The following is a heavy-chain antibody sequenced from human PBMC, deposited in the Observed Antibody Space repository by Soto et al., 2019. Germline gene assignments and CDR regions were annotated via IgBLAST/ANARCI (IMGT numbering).Heavy chain of an antibody. D-gene: IGHD6-19*01. V-gene: IGHV3-74*01. CDR2: IDNTGTTT. CDR1: GFTFSTYW. CDR3: ARDQTVDGTTTFDY. J-gene: IGHJ4*02. Sequence: GGSLLLACAASGFTFSTYWMHWVRQTPGKGLVWVSRIDNTGTTTTYADSVKGRFTISRDNAKNTLYLQMNSLRAEDTSVYYCARDQTVDGTTTFDYCGQGTLVTVSS.